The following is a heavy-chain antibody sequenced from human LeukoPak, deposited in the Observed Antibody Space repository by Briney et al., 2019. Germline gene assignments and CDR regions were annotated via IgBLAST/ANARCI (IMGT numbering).Heavy chain of an antibody. CDR3: ARHKSSGSYPLDY. CDR2: ISYIVSA. J-gene: IGHJ4*02. V-gene: IGHV4-59*08. CDR1: GGSISTYY. D-gene: IGHD3-22*01. Sequence: SETLSLTCTVSGGSISTYYWSWIRQPPGKGLEWIGFISYIVSANYNPSLESRVTISVDTSKNQFSLTLSSVTAADTAVYYCARHKSSGSYPLDYWGQGILVTVSS.